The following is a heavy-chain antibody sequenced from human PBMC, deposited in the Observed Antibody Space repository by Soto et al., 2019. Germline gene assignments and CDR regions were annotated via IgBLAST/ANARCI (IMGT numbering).Heavy chain of an antibody. J-gene: IGHJ5*02. CDR1: GGTFSSYA. Sequence: GASVKVSCKASGGTFSSYAISWVRQAPGQGLEWMGGIIPIFGTANYAQKFQGRVTITADESTSTAYMELSSLRSEDTAMYYCARSGMHSSSWYSKRQHNWFDPWGQGTLVTVSS. D-gene: IGHD6-13*01. V-gene: IGHV1-69*13. CDR2: IIPIFGTA. CDR3: ARSGMHSSSWYSKRQHNWFDP.